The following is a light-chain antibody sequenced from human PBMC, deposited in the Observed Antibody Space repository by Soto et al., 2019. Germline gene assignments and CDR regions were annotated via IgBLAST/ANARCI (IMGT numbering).Light chain of an antibody. CDR3: QHLNRYPRPIT. CDR1: HDIRNG. CDR2: AAS. Sequence: DIQMTQSPSSLSASEGDRVTITCRASHDIRNGLVWYQQQPGKAPKRLIXAASTLQSGVPSRLSGSGYGTEFTLTISRLQPGDFATYHCQHLNRYPRPITFGQGTRLEI. V-gene: IGKV1-17*01. J-gene: IGKJ5*01.